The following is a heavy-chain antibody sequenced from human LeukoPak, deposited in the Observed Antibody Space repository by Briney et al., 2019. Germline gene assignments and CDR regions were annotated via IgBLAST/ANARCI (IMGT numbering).Heavy chain of an antibody. CDR3: ARDKVVGATYFDY. J-gene: IGHJ4*02. V-gene: IGHV3-7*01. Sequence: ERSLRLSCAASGFTFSDYWMSWVRQAPGKGLEWVANIKQDGSELYYVDSVKGRFTISRDNAKNSLYLQMNSLRAEDTAVYYCARDKVVGATYFDYWGQGTLVTVSS. CDR2: IKQDGSEL. D-gene: IGHD1-26*01. CDR1: GFTFSDYW.